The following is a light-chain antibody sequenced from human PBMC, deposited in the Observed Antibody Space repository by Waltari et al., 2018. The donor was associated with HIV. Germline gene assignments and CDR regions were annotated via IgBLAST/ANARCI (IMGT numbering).Light chain of an antibody. V-gene: IGKV4-1*01. CDR2: WAS. CDR3: QQYSSTPRT. J-gene: IGKJ2*01. Sequence: DIVMTQSPDSLVVSLGERATINCKSSQSVLYSSNNKNYLAWYQQKPGQHPKLLIYWASTRESGVPDRFSGSGSGTDFTLTISSLQADDVAAYYCQQYSSTPRTFGQGTKLETK. CDR1: QSVLYSSNNKNY.